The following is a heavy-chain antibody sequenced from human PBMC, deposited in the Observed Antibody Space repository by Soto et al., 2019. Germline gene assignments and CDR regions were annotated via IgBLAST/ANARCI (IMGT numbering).Heavy chain of an antibody. CDR2: LYYSGST. CDR1: GGSISSSSYY. J-gene: IGHJ4*02. D-gene: IGHD3-22*01. CDR3: VGSGYSPFDY. V-gene: IGHV4-39*01. Sequence: SDTLSLTCTVSGGSISSSSYYWGWIRQPPGKGLEWIGSLYYSGSTYYNPSLKSRVTISVDTSKNQFSLKLSSVTAADTAVYYCVGSGYSPFDYWGQGTLVTVSS.